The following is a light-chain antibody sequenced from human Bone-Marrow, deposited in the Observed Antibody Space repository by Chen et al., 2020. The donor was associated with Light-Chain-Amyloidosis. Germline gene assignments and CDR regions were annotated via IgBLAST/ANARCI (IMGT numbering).Light chain of an antibody. Sequence: EIVLTQSPGTLSLSPGEGANLSCRASQTISSNYLTWYQQKFGQAPRLLIDGSSSRATGLPDRFTGSGSGRDFTLTINRLEPEAFAMYYCQQYGTLPLTCGGGTKVEIK. V-gene: IGKV3-20*01. J-gene: IGKJ4*01. CDR1: QTISSNY. CDR3: QQYGTLPLT. CDR2: GSS.